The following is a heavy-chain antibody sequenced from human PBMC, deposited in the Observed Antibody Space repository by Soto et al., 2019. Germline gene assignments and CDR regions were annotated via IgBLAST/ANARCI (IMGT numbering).Heavy chain of an antibody. CDR1: GFTFSSYA. D-gene: IGHD3-10*01. Sequence: EVQLLESGGGLVQPGGSLRLSCAASGFTFSSYAMSWVRQAPGKGLEWVSAISGSGGSTYYADSVKGRFTISRDNSKNTLYLQMNSLRAEDKAVYYCAKDAYNRYYGSGSYYNGFDYLGQGTLVTGSS. CDR3: AKDAYNRYYGSGSYYNGFDY. CDR2: ISGSGGST. J-gene: IGHJ4*02. V-gene: IGHV3-23*01.